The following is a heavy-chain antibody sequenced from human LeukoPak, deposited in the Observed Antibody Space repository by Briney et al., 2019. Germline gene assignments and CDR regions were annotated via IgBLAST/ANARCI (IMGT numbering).Heavy chain of an antibody. CDR2: IYYSGST. CDR3: ARPHYYYGSGSLDY. Sequence: SETLSLTCTVSGGSITSYYWSWIRQPPGKGLEWIGYIYYSGSTNYNPSLKSRVTISVDTSKNQFSLKLSSVTAADTAVYYCARPHYYYGSGSLDYWGQGTLVTVSS. CDR1: GGSITSYY. V-gene: IGHV4-59*12. D-gene: IGHD3-10*01. J-gene: IGHJ4*02.